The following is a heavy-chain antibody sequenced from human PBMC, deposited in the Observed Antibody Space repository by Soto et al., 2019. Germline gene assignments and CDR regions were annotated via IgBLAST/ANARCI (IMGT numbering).Heavy chain of an antibody. CDR1: CGSIISYY. V-gene: IGHV4-4*07. J-gene: IGHJ4*02. Sequence: SETLSLTCTFSCGSIISYYWSWIRQPAGKGLEWIGRIYTSGSTNYNPSLKSRVTMSVDTSKNQFSLKLSSATAADTAVYYCARVLSGIAVAGVFDYWGQGTLVTVSS. CDR3: ARVLSGIAVAGVFDY. D-gene: IGHD6-19*01. CDR2: IYTSGST.